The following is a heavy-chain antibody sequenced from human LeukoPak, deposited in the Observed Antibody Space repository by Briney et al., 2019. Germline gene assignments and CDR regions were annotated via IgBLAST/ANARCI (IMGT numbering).Heavy chain of an antibody. J-gene: IGHJ4*02. V-gene: IGHV4-31*03. Sequence: SETLSLTCTVSGGSISSGGYYWRWIRQHPGKGLEWIGYIYYSGSTYYNPSLKSRVTISVDTSKNQFSLKLSSVTAADTAVYYCARGVGATETYFDYWGQGTLVTVSS. D-gene: IGHD1-26*01. CDR3: ARGVGATETYFDY. CDR2: IYYSGST. CDR1: GGSISSGGYY.